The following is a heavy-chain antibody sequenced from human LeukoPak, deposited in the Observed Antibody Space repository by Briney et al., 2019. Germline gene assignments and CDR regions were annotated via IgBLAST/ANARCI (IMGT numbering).Heavy chain of an antibody. CDR2: ISSRGTTI. V-gene: IGHV3-11*01. D-gene: IGHD5-18*01. CDR1: GFTFSDYY. Sequence: GGSLRLSCAASGFTFSDYYMSWIHQAPGKGLEWVSYISSRGTTIYYTDSVKGRFTISRDNARGALFLQMNSLRVEDTAVYYCVRGDTYGRYWGQGTLVTVSS. J-gene: IGHJ4*02. CDR3: VRGDTYGRY.